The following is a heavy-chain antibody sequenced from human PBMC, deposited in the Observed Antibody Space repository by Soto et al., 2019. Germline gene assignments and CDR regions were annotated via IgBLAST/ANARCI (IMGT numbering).Heavy chain of an antibody. CDR2: IWYDGSNE. V-gene: IGHV3-33*01. CDR1: GFTFSSYG. J-gene: IGHJ5*02. D-gene: IGHD2-15*01. Sequence: GGSLRLSCAASGFTFSSYGMHWVRQAPGKGLEWVAVIWYDGSNEYYADSVKGRFTISRDNSKNTRYLQMNSLRAEDTAVYYCARDNVVVVAATGWFDPWGQGTLVTVSS. CDR3: ARDNVVVVAATGWFDP.